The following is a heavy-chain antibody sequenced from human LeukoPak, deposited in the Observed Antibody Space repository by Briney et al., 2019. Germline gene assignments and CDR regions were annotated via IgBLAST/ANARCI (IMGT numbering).Heavy chain of an antibody. CDR3: ATYYDILSGYTFDD. Sequence: PSGTLSLTCTVSGGSISRSNWWSWVRQPPGKGLEWIGEIHDTGSTNYNPPLKSRVTMSLDKSKNQFSLNLNSVTAADTAVYYCATYYDILSGYTFDDRGQGTLVAVSS. J-gene: IGHJ4*02. V-gene: IGHV4-4*02. CDR2: IHDTGST. CDR1: GGSISRSNW. D-gene: IGHD3-9*01.